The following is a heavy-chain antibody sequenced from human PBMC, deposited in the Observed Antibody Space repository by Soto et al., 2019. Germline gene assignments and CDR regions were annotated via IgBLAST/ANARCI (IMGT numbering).Heavy chain of an antibody. J-gene: IGHJ4*02. CDR3: AREYSLAVVAPGY. D-gene: IGHD3-22*01. CDR1: GFTFRDFT. V-gene: IGHV3-49*03. Sequence: GVSLRLSCTTCGFTFRDFTVSWFCQAPGKGLEWVGFIRSKVYGGTTQYAASVRGRFTISRDNSKNTLYLQMNSLRAEDTSVYYCAREYSLAVVAPGYWGQGILVTVSS. CDR2: IRSKVYGGTT.